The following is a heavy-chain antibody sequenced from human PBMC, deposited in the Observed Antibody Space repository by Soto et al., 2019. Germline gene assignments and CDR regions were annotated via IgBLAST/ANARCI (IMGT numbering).Heavy chain of an antibody. Sequence: GGSVKGSCKGVGYTFTSYFMHWGRQAPGQGGEGVGIIKPRSGSTNYGQKFQGRVTMTRDTSTSTVYMELSSLRSEDTAVCYCAAWKSLVNDNFWSGPFDYWGQGTLVTVSS. CDR3: AAWKSLVNDNFWSGPFDY. J-gene: IGHJ4*02. CDR2: IKPRSGST. D-gene: IGHD3-3*01. CDR1: GYTFTSYF. V-gene: IGHV1-46*01.